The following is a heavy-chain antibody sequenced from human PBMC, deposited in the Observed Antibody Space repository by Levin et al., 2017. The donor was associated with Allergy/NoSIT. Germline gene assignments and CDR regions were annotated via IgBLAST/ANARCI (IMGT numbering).Heavy chain of an antibody. Sequence: GGSLRLSCSASGFTFSACAMHWVRQAPGKGLQYVSAISSDGVNTHYADSVKGRFTISRDNSKNTLWLQMSSLRPEDTAVYYCVAATVGYSYFYFGPFDSWGQGTLGTVSS. J-gene: IGHJ4*02. CDR1: GFTFSACA. V-gene: IGHV3-64D*09. CDR3: VAATVGYSYFYFGPFDS. D-gene: IGHD5-18*01. CDR2: ISSDGVNT.